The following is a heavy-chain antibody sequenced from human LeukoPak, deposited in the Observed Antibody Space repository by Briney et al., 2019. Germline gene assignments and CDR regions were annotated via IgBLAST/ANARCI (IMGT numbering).Heavy chain of an antibody. V-gene: IGHV3-66*01. J-gene: IGHJ4*02. CDR3: ARGSSTSCLDS. D-gene: IGHD2-2*01. CDR1: GFTVSSNY. CDR2: IYSGGST. Sequence: GGSLRLSCAASGFTVSSNYMSWVRQAPGKGLEWVSVIYSGGSTYYADSVKGRFTISRDNSTTTLYLQMNSLRAEDTAVYYCARGSSTSCLDSWGQGTLVTVSS.